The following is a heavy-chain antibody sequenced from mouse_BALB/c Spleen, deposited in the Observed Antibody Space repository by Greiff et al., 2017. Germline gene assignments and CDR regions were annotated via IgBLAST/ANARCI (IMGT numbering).Heavy chain of an antibody. CDR3: ARGAYGNYYAMDY. D-gene: IGHD2-1*01. V-gene: IGHV1-18*01. CDR1: GYTFTDYN. CDR2: INPNNGGT. J-gene: IGHJ4*01. Sequence: VQLKESGPERVKPGASVKIPCKASGYTFTDYNMDGVKQSHGKSLEWIGDINPNNGGTIYNQKLKGKATLTVDKSSSTAYMELRSLTSEDTAVYYCARGAYGNYYAMDYWGQGTSVTVSS.